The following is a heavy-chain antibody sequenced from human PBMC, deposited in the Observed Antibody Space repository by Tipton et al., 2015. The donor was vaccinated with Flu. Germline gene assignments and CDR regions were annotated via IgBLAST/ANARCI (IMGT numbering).Heavy chain of an antibody. D-gene: IGHD3-10*01. V-gene: IGHV4-38-2*02. Sequence: TLSLTCTVSGYSISSDYYWGWIRQPPGKGLEWIGNIFHTGNTYYNPSLKSRVTISVDTSKNQFSLKLSSVTAADTAVYYCATTTYYYGSGSHDYWGQGTLVTVSS. J-gene: IGHJ4*02. CDR3: ATTTYYYGSGSHDY. CDR2: IFHTGNT. CDR1: GYSISSDYY.